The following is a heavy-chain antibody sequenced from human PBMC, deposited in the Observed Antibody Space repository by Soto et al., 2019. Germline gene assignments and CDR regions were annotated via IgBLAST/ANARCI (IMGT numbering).Heavy chain of an antibody. D-gene: IGHD3-10*01. J-gene: IGHJ3*02. CDR2: INNSGST. CDR1: GGSFSGYD. V-gene: IGHV4-34*01. CDR3: ARDVGTRRGSSCDAFDI. Sequence: SETLSLTCAVYGGSFSGYDWSWIRQPPGKGLEWIGAINNSGSTNYNPSLKSRVTITVDTSKNQFSLKLSFVTAADTAVYYCARDVGTRRGSSCDAFDIWGQGTMVTVSS.